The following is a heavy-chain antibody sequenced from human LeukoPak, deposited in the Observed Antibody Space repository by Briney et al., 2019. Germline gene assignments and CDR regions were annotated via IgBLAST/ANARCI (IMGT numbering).Heavy chain of an antibody. CDR3: ARQQSGYVGGYYYYMDV. V-gene: IGHV4-39*01. CDR2: IYYSGST. CDR1: GGSLSSSSYY. Sequence: SETLSLTCTVSGGSLSSSSYYWGWIRQPPGKGLEWIGSIYYSGSTYYNPSLKSRVTISVDTSKNQFSLKLSSVTAADTAVYYCARQQSGYVGGYYYYMDVWGKGTTVTVSS. D-gene: IGHD5-12*01. J-gene: IGHJ6*03.